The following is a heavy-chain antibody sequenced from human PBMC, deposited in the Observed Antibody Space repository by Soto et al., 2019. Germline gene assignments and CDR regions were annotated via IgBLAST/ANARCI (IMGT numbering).Heavy chain of an antibody. D-gene: IGHD2-2*02. CDR1: GYTFTSYD. CDR3: ARGREPAAIEGYYYMDV. V-gene: IGHV1-8*01. CDR2: MNPNSGNT. Sequence: ASVKVSCTASGYTFTSYDINWVRQATGQGLEWMGWMNPNSGNTGYAQKFQGRVTMTRNTSISTAYMELSSLRSEDTAVYYCARGREPAAIEGYYYMDVWGKGTTVTVSS. J-gene: IGHJ6*03.